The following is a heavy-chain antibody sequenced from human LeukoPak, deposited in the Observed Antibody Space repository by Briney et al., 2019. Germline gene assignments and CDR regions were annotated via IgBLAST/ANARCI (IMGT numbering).Heavy chain of an antibody. V-gene: IGHV4-34*01. CDR3: AREIPQWLVRNYYYYYYMDV. CDR1: GGSFSGYY. Sequence: SETLSLTCAVYGGSFSGYYWSWIRQPPGKGLEWIGEINHSGSTNYNPSLKSRVTISVDTSKNQFSLKLSSVTAADTAVYYCAREIPQWLVRNYYYYYYMDVWGKGTTVTVSS. J-gene: IGHJ6*03. CDR2: INHSGST. D-gene: IGHD6-19*01.